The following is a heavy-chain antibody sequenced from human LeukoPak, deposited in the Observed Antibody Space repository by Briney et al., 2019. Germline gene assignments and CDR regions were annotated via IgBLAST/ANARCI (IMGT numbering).Heavy chain of an antibody. D-gene: IGHD1-1*01. CDR3: ARFKRESRAFDY. CDR1: GGSISSGSYY. V-gene: IGHV4-61*10. CDR2: INHSGST. J-gene: IGHJ4*02. Sequence: SETLSLTCTVSGGSISSGSYYWSWIRQPAGKGLEWIGEINHSGSTNYNPSLKSRVTISVDTSKNQFSLKLSSVTAADTAVYYCARFKRESRAFDYWGQGTLVTVSS.